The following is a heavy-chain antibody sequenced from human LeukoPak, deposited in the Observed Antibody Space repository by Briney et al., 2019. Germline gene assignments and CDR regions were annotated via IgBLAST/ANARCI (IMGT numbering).Heavy chain of an antibody. V-gene: IGHV4-34*01. J-gene: IGHJ4*02. D-gene: IGHD3-22*01. Sequence: NTSETLSLTCAVYGGSFSGYYWSWIRQPPGKGLEWIGEINHSGSTNYNPSLKSRVTISVDTSKNQFSLKLSSVTAADTAVYYCARSYAGRYDSSGGMGYLFDYWGQGTLVTVSS. CDR2: INHSGST. CDR1: GGSFSGYY. CDR3: ARSYAGRYDSSGGMGYLFDY.